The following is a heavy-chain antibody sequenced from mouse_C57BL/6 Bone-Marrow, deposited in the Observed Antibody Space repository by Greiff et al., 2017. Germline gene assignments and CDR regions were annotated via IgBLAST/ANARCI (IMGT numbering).Heavy chain of an antibody. J-gene: IGHJ3*01. V-gene: IGHV1-78*01. Sequence: VKLVDSDAELVKPGASVKISCKVSGYTFTDHTLPWLKQRPEQGLEWIGYIYPSDGSTKYNEKFKGKATLTADKSSSTAYMQLNSLTSEDSAVECCAKTRLLAYWGQGTLVTVSA. D-gene: IGHD1-1*02. CDR2: IYPSDGST. CDR3: AKTRLLAY. CDR1: GYTFTDHT.